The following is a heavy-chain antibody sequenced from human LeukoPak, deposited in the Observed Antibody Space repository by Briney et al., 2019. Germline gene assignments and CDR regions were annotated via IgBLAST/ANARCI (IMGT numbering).Heavy chain of an antibody. CDR3: ARSDGYGLVGI. CDR2: IYYSGST. J-gene: IGHJ3*02. D-gene: IGHD3-10*01. V-gene: IGHV4-59*12. Sequence: PSETLSLTCTVSGGSISSYYWSWIRQPPGKGLEWIGYIYYSGSTYYNPSLKSRVIILIDTSKNHFSLTLSSVTAADTAVYYCARSDGYGLVGIWGQGTMVTVSS. CDR1: GGSISSYY.